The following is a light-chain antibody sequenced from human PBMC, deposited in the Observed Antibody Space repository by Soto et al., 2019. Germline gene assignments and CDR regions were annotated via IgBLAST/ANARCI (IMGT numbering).Light chain of an antibody. V-gene: IGKV3D-15*01. J-gene: IGKJ2*01. CDR2: GAS. CDR3: QHYNNWPPYT. Sequence: EIVMTQSPATLSVSPGERATLSCRASQSVSSNLAWYQQKPGQAPRLLIYGASIRATGSPARFSGSGSGTEFTLTISSLQSEDFAVYYCQHYNNWPPYTFGQGTKLEIK. CDR1: QSVSSN.